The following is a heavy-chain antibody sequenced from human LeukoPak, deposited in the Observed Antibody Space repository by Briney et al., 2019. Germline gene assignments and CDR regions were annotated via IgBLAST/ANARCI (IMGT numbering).Heavy chain of an antibody. CDR1: GYTFTGYY. CDR2: INPNSGGT. Sequence: ASVKVSCKASGYTFTGYYMHWVRQAPGQGLEWMGWINPNSGGTNYAQKFQGRVTMTRDTSISTAYMELSRLRSDDTAVYYRARASAGIVVVVAAFDYWGQGTLVTVSS. CDR3: ARASAGIVVVVAAFDY. V-gene: IGHV1-2*02. D-gene: IGHD2-15*01. J-gene: IGHJ4*02.